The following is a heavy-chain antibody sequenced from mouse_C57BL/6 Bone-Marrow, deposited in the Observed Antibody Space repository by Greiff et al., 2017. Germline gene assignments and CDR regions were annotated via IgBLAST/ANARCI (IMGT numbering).Heavy chain of an antibody. J-gene: IGHJ1*03. D-gene: IGHD2-5*01. CDR3: ARPYSINSWYIAV. V-gene: IGHV1-55*01. CDR1: GYTFTSYW. CDR2: IYPGSGST. Sequence: QVQLQQPGAELVKPGASVKMSCKASGYTFTSYWITWVKQRPGQGLEWIGDIYPGSGSTNYNEKFKSKATLTVDTSSSTAYMQLSSLTSEDSAVYYCARPYSINSWYIAVWGTEATGTVS.